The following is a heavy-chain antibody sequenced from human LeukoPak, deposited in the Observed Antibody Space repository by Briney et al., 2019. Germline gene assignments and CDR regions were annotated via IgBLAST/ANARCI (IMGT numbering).Heavy chain of an antibody. V-gene: IGHV4-61*05. Sequence: SETLSLTCTVSGGSISSSSYYWGWIRQPPGKGLEWIGYIYYSGSTNYNPSLKSRVTISVDTSKNQFSLKLSSVTAADTAVYYCARGSSSSWVDYWGQGTLVTVSS. J-gene: IGHJ4*02. CDR1: GGSISSSSYY. CDR3: ARGSSSSWVDY. D-gene: IGHD6-13*01. CDR2: IYYSGST.